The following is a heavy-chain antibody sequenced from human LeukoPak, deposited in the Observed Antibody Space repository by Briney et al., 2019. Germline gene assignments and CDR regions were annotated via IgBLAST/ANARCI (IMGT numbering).Heavy chain of an antibody. J-gene: IGHJ6*04. CDR3: ARTRTEYCSSTSCYRHYYYGMDV. V-gene: IGHV1-69*13. D-gene: IGHD2-2*01. CDR1: LGSFTSYV. Sequence: AVKVSCVASLGSFTSYVISWVRAAPGRGGGRMVGIFPIFGTPNYAQKFQGRVTITADESTSTAYMELSSLRSEDTAVYYCARTRTEYCSSTSCYRHYYYGMDVWGKGTTVTVSS. CDR2: IFPIFGTP.